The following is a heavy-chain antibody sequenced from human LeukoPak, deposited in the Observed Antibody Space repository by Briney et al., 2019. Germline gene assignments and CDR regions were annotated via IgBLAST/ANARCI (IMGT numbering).Heavy chain of an antibody. Sequence: ASVKVSYKASGYTFTSYDINWVRQATGQGLEWMGWMNPNSGNTGYAQKFQGRVTMTRNTSISTAYMELSSLRSEDTAVYYCARGGGYPMIFGVVIIQDYYYYGMDVWGQGTTVTVSS. CDR3: ARGGGYPMIFGVVIIQDYYYYGMDV. CDR1: GYTFTSYD. V-gene: IGHV1-8*01. J-gene: IGHJ6*02. D-gene: IGHD3/OR15-3a*01. CDR2: MNPNSGNT.